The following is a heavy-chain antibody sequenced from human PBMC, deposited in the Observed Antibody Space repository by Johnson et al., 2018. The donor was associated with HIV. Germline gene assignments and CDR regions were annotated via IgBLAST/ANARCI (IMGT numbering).Heavy chain of an antibody. CDR1: GISVSVYY. Sequence: VQLVESGGDLVQSGGSLRLSCAVSGISVSVYYMSWVRHAPGKGLEWVSLIDSGGTTYYPGSVKGRFTISRDDSKNTLYLQMNSLRAKDTAIYYCVRERISMTVVDRRGGAFDIWGQGTTVTVSS. D-gene: IGHD3-22*01. CDR2: IDSGGTT. V-gene: IGHV3-66*01. J-gene: IGHJ3*02. CDR3: VRERISMTVVDRRGGAFDI.